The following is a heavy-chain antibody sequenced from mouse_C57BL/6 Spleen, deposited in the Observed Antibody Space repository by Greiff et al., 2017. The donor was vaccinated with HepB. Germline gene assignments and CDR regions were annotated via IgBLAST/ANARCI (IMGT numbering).Heavy chain of an antibody. J-gene: IGHJ2*01. V-gene: IGHV1-63*01. Sequence: QVQLQQSGAELVRPGTSVKMSCKASGYTFTNYWIGWAKQRPGHGLEWIGDIYPGGGYTNYNEKFKGKATLTADKSSSTAYMQFSSLTSEDSAIYFSGTLTAQALFVYWGQGTPLTVSS. CDR3: GTLTAQALFVY. D-gene: IGHD3-2*02. CDR1: GYTFTNYW. CDR2: IYPGGGYT.